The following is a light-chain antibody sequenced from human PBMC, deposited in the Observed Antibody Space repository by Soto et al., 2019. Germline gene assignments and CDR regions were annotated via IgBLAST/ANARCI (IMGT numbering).Light chain of an antibody. CDR1: QSVPSNY. V-gene: IGKV3-20*01. J-gene: IGKJ2*01. CDR2: GAS. Sequence: EIVLTQSPGTLSLSAGERATLSCRASQSVPSNYLAWYQQKPGQAPRLLIYGASNRATGIPDRFSGSGSGTDFTLTISSLEPEDFAVYYCQHYGNSLLIYTLGQGTKLEIK. CDR3: QHYGNSLLIYT.